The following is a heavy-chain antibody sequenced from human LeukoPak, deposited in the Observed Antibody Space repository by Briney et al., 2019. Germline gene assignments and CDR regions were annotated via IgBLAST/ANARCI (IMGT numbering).Heavy chain of an antibody. CDR1: GFTFSSYS. Sequence: GGSLRLSCAASGFTFSSYSMNWVRQAPGKGLEWVSYISSSSSTIYYADSVKGRFTISRDNAKNSLYLQMNSLRAEDTAVYYCARRSAVATGYYMDVWGKGTTVTVSS. CDR2: ISSSSSTI. J-gene: IGHJ6*03. V-gene: IGHV3-48*04. D-gene: IGHD5-12*01. CDR3: ARRSAVATGYYMDV.